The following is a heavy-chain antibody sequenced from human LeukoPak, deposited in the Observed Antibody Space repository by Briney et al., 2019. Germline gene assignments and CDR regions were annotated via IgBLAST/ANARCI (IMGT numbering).Heavy chain of an antibody. V-gene: IGHV1-18*01. J-gene: IGHJ4*02. D-gene: IGHD1-1*01. CDR2: ISAYNGNT. Sequence: ASVKVSCKASGYTFTSYGICWLRQAPGQGLEWLGWISAYNGNTNYAQKLLGRVTMTTDTSTSTAYMELRSLRSDDTAVYYCARGASSGHGDYWGQGTLVTVSS. CDR3: ARGASSGHGDY. CDR1: GYTFTSYG.